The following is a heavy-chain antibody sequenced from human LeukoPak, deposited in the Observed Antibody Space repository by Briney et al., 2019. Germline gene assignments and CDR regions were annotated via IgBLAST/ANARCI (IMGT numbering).Heavy chain of an antibody. J-gene: IGHJ6*04. V-gene: IGHV3-53*01. CDR2: IYSGGST. D-gene: IGHD6-25*01. CDR1: GFTVSSNY. CDR3: ARAGGIAAAGSVDV. Sequence: PGGSLRLSCAASGFTVSSNYMSWVRQAPGKGLEWVSVIYSGGSTYYADSVKGRFTISRDNSKNTLYLQMSSLRAEDTAVYYCARAGGIAAAGSVDVWGKGTTVTVSS.